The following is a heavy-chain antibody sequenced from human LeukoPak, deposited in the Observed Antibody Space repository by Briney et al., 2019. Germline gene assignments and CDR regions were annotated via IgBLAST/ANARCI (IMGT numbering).Heavy chain of an antibody. V-gene: IGHV3-53*01. CDR1: GFTLSSNY. Sequence: GGSLRLSCAASGFTLSSNYLSWVRQAPGKGLGWVSLIYSCGSTYYTDSRTGRCTISRDNSKNTVYLQMNSLRAEDTAVYYCARGRVSWGQGTLVTVSS. CDR2: IYSCGST. J-gene: IGHJ5*02. CDR3: ARGRVS.